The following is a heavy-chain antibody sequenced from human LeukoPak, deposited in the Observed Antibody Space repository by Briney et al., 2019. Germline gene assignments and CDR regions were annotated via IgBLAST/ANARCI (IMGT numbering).Heavy chain of an antibody. CDR1: GFTFSSYA. V-gene: IGHV4-39*07. J-gene: IGHJ4*02. D-gene: IGHD3-10*01. CDR3: ASPSYGSGSYLDY. CDR2: IYYSGST. Sequence: GSLRLSCAASGFTFSSYAMSWARQPPGKGLEWIGSIYYSGSTYYNPSLKSRVTISVDKSKNQFSLKLSSVTAADTAVYYCASPSYGSGSYLDYWGQGTLVTVSS.